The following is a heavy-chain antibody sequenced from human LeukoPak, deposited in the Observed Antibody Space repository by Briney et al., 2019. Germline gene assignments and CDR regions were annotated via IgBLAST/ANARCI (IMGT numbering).Heavy chain of an antibody. V-gene: IGHV4-39*07. CDR1: GGSISSSSYY. J-gene: IGHJ6*03. CDR2: IYYSGST. CDR3: ARVRGYCTNGVCYTGRFYYYYYMDV. D-gene: IGHD2-8*01. Sequence: SETLSLTCTVSGGSISSSSYYWGWVRQPPGKGLERIGSIYYSGSTYYNPSLKSRVTISVDTSNNQFSLKLSSVTAADTAVYYCARVRGYCTNGVCYTGRFYYYYYMDVWGKGTTVTVSS.